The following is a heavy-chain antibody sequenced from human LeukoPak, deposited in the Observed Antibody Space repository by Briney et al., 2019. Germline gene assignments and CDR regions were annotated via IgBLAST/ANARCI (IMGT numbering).Heavy chain of an antibody. V-gene: IGHV3-7*01. CDR3: ARVGYCSSSSCYFGDYYYYMDV. Sequence: GGSLRLSCAASGFTFSSYWMSWVRQTPGKGLEWVANIKQDGSEKYYVDSVKGRFTISRDNAKNSLYLQINSLRAEDTAVYYCARVGYCSSSSCYFGDYYYYMDVWGKGTTVTVSS. CDR2: IKQDGSEK. CDR1: GFTFSSYW. D-gene: IGHD2-2*01. J-gene: IGHJ6*03.